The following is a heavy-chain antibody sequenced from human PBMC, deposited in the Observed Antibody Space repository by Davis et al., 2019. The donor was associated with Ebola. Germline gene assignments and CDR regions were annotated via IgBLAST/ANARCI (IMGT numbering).Heavy chain of an antibody. J-gene: IGHJ6*04. V-gene: IGHV1-18*01. D-gene: IGHD3-22*01. CDR1: GYTFTSYG. CDR3: ARDRAVYYDSSGYYYYYYYGMDV. CDR2: ISAYLGNT. Sequence: AASVKVSCKASGYTFTSYGITWVRQAPGQGLEWMGWISAYLGNTNYAQKLQGRVTMTTDTSTSTAYMELRSLRSDDTAVYYCARDRAVYYDSSGYYYYYYYGMDVWGKGTTVTVSS.